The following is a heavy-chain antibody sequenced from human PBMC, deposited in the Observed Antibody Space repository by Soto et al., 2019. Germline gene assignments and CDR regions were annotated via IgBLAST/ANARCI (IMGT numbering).Heavy chain of an antibody. CDR3: AREDTYNWKPPHAFDI. CDR2: TYYRSKWYN. V-gene: IGHV6-1*01. J-gene: IGHJ3*02. Sequence: SQTLSLTCVISGDSVSSNSAAWNWIRQSPSRGLEWLGRTYYRSKWYNDYAVSVKSRITINPDTSKNQLSLQLNSVTHEETAVYYCAREDTYNWKPPHAFDIWGKGTMVTVS. CDR1: GDSVSSNSAA. D-gene: IGHD1-20*01.